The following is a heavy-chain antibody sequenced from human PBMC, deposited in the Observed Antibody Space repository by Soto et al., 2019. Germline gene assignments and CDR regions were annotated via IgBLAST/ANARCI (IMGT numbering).Heavy chain of an antibody. CDR3: ARSVDTAMFYFDY. J-gene: IGHJ4*02. Sequence: QVQLQESGPGLVKPSETLSLTCTVSGGSISSYYWSWIRQPPGKGLEWIGYIYYSGSTNYNPSLKSRVTISVDTSKNQFSLKLSSVTAADTAVYYCARSVDTAMFYFDYWGQGTLVTVSS. CDR1: GGSISSYY. CDR2: IYYSGST. V-gene: IGHV4-59*01. D-gene: IGHD5-18*01.